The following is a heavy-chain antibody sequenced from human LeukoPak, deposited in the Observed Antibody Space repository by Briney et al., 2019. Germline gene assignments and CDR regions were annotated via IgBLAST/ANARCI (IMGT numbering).Heavy chain of an antibody. CDR2: INSDGGST. V-gene: IGHV3-74*01. CDR1: GFTFSSYW. D-gene: IGHD5-18*01. Sequence: GGSLRLSCAASGFTFSSYWMHWVRQAPGKGLVWVSRINSDGGSTNYADSVKGRFTISRDNAKNTLYLQMNSLRAEDTAVYYCAIQLWLLSSFDYWGQGTLVTVSS. J-gene: IGHJ4*02. CDR3: AIQLWLLSSFDY.